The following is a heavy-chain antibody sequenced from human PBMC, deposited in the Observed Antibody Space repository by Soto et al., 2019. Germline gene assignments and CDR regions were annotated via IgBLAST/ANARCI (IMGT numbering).Heavy chain of an antibody. D-gene: IGHD2-15*01. CDR2: IYSGGST. Sequence: EVQLVESGGGLIQPGGSLRLSCAASGFTVSSHYMSWVRQAPGKGLEWVSVIYSGGSTYYADSVKGRFTISRDNSKNTLYLQMNSLRAEDTAVYYCAREVLGYCSGGSCLNWFDPWGQGTLVTVSS. J-gene: IGHJ5*02. V-gene: IGHV3-53*01. CDR3: AREVLGYCSGGSCLNWFDP. CDR1: GFTVSSHY.